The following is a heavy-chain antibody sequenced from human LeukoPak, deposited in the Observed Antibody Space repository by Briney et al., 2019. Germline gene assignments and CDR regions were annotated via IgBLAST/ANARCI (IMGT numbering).Heavy chain of an antibody. Sequence: PGRSLRLSCAASGFTFSSYGMHWVRQAQGKGLEWVAVISYDGSNKYYTDSVKGRFTISRDNSKNTLYLQMISLRAKDTGVYYCAKDRAAGPPIDYWGKGTLVTVSS. V-gene: IGHV3-30*18. CDR2: ISYDGSNK. CDR3: AKDRAAGPPIDY. J-gene: IGHJ4*02. CDR1: GFTFSSYG. D-gene: IGHD6-13*01.